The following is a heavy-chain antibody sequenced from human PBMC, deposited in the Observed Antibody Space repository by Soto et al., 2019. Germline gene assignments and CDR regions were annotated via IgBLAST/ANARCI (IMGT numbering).Heavy chain of an antibody. Sequence: PSETLSLTCAVYGGSFSGYYWSWIRQPPGKWLEWIGEINHSGSTNYNPSLKSRVTISVDTSKNQFSLKLSSVTAADTAVYYCARGGSLAGTFVGYNWFDPWGQGXLVTVSS. V-gene: IGHV4-34*01. CDR3: ARGGSLAGTFVGYNWFDP. J-gene: IGHJ5*02. CDR2: INHSGST. D-gene: IGHD6-13*01. CDR1: GGSFSGYY.